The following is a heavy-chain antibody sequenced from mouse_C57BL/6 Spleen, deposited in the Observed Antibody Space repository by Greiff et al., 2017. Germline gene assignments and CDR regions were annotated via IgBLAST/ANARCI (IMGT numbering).Heavy chain of an antibody. J-gene: IGHJ1*03. CDR1: GFTFTDYY. Sequence: EVMLVESGGGLVQPGASLRLSCAASGFTFTDYYMSWVRQPPGKAPAWLALIRNKANGYTTEYTASVKGRFTISRDNSQNILYLQMNTLRAEDSATYYCVKASYYGSSLDWYFDVWGTGTTVTVSS. V-gene: IGHV7-4*01. D-gene: IGHD1-1*01. CDR2: IRNKANGYTT. CDR3: VKASYYGSSLDWYFDV.